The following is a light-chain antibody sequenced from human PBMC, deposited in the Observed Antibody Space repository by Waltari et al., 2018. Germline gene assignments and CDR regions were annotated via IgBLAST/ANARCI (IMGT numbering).Light chain of an antibody. CDR3: QPTYTSLAWT. J-gene: IGKJ1*01. V-gene: IGKV3-20*01. CDR2: AAS. CDR1: QSVSNNY. Sequence: EIVLTQSPGTLSLSPGERATLSCRASQSVSNNYLAWYQQKPGQAPWLLISAASSRATGIPDRVSGSGSGTDFTLTITSLHPEDFATYYCQPTYTSLAWTFGQGTKVEIK.